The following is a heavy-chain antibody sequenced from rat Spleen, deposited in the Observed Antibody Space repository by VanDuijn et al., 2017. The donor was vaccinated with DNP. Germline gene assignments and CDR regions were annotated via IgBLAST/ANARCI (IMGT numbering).Heavy chain of an antibody. D-gene: IGHD5-1*01. Sequence: EVQLVESGGYLVQPGKSLKLSCVASGFIFNNYWMAWIRQVPGKGLEWVASTTRSGGSTYYPDAVRGRFTIFRDNTENTLYLQMNGLRSEDTATYYCARGSGTPYWYFDFWGPGTMVTVSS. V-gene: IGHV5-31*01. CDR2: TTRSGGST. J-gene: IGHJ1*01. CDR3: ARGSGTPYWYFDF. CDR1: GFIFNNYW.